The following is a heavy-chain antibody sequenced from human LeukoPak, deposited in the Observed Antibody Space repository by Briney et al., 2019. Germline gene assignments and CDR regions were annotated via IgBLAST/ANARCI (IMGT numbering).Heavy chain of an antibody. J-gene: IGHJ4*02. V-gene: IGHV1-24*01. CDR3: ASTVLSSTSPFDY. D-gene: IGHD2-2*01. CDR1: GYTLTGLS. Sequence: GASVKVSCKVSGYTLTGLSMHWVRQAPGKGLEWMGGFDPEDGETIYAQKFQGRVTMTEDTSTDTAYMELSSLRSEDTAVYYCASTVLSSTSPFDYWGQRTLVTVSS. CDR2: FDPEDGET.